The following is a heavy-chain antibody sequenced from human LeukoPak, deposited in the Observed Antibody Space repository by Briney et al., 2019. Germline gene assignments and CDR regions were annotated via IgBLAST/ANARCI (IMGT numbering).Heavy chain of an antibody. J-gene: IGHJ4*02. CDR1: GGSISSGGYH. Sequence: PSQTLSLTCTVSGGSISSGGYHWSWIRQHPGKGLEWIGYIYYSGSTYYNPSLKSRVTISVDTSKNQFSLKLSSVTAADTAVYYCARDISSTKFDYWGQGTLVTVSS. CDR2: IYYSGST. D-gene: IGHD2-2*01. V-gene: IGHV4-31*03. CDR3: ARDISSTKFDY.